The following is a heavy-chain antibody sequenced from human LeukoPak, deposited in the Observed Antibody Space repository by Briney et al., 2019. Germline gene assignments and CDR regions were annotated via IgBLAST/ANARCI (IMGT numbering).Heavy chain of an antibody. D-gene: IGHD3-10*01. J-gene: IGHJ4*02. CDR3: AKGYGSGSYYLFDY. V-gene: IGHV3-9*01. CDR2: ISWNSGSI. CDR1: GFTFDDYA. Sequence: PGGSLRLSCAASGFTFDDYAMHWVRQAPGKGLEWVSGISWNSGSIGYADSVKGRFTISRDNAKNSLYLQMNSLRAEDTALYYCAKGYGSGSYYLFDYWGQGALVTVSS.